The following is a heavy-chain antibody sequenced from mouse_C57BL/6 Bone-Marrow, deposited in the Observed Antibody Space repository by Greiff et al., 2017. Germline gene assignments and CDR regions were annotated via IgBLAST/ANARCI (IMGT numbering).Heavy chain of an antibody. V-gene: IGHV1-54*01. CDR2: INTGSGGT. D-gene: IGHD1-1*01. CDR1: GYAFTNYL. J-gene: IGHJ4*01. CDR3: AREGVVGYAMDY. Sequence: QVQLQQSGAELVRPGTSVKVSCKASGYAFTNYLIEWVKQWPGQGLEWIGVINTGSGGTNYNEKFKGQATLTADKSSSTAYSQLSSLTSEDSAVYFCAREGVVGYAMDYWGQGTSVTVSS.